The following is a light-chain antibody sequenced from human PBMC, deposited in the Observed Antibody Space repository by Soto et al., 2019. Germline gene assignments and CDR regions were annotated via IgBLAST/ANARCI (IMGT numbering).Light chain of an antibody. Sequence: DLQMTQSPTSLSASVGDRVTITCRASQGIRNYVAWYQQIPGKAPKLLIYAASTLQSGVPSRFSGSGSGTDFTLNINGLQPEDVATYSCQKYSSVPVFGPGTKVEIK. CDR3: QKYSSVPV. J-gene: IGKJ3*01. CDR2: AAS. CDR1: QGIRNY. V-gene: IGKV1-27*01.